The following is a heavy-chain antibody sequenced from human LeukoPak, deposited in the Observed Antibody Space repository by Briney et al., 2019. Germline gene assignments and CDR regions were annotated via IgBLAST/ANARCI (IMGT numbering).Heavy chain of an antibody. CDR3: AKAYYYGSGSYLDY. CDR1: GFTVSNNY. Sequence: GGSLRLSCAASGFTVSNNYMRWVRQAPGKGLEWVSLIYSGGSTYYADSVKGRFIISRDNSKNTLYLQMNSLSAEDTAVYYCAKAYYYGSGSYLDYWGQGTLVTVSS. CDR2: IYSGGST. J-gene: IGHJ4*02. V-gene: IGHV3-66*01. D-gene: IGHD3-10*01.